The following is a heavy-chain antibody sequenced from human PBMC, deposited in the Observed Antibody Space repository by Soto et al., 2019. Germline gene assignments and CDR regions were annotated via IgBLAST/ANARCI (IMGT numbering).Heavy chain of an antibody. CDR1: GFTFSAYW. Sequence: EVQLVESGGGLVQPGGSLRLSCAASGFTFSAYWMSWVRQAPGKGLEWVANINQDGSEKYYVASVKGRFTFSRDNAKNSAYLKMNSMGIDYTALYFFASGEHGSRSSGYTSGFALDIWGQGTMVTVSS. CDR2: INQDGSEK. D-gene: IGHD2-2*02. CDR3: ASGEHGSRSSGYTSGFALDI. V-gene: IGHV3-7*01. J-gene: IGHJ3*02.